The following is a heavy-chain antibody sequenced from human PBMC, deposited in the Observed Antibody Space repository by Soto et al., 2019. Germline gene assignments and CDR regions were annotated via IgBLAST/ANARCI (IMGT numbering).Heavy chain of an antibody. D-gene: IGHD3-22*01. CDR3: ARVNERDYYDSSGSFDP. J-gene: IGHJ5*02. CDR1: GGSISSSSYY. V-gene: IGHV4-39*01. Sequence: QLQLQESGPGLVKPSETLSLTCTVSGGSISSSSYYWGWIRQPPGKGLEWIGSIYYSGSTYYNPSLKSRVTISVDTSKHPFSLKLSSVTAADTAVYYCARVNERDYYDSSGSFDPWGQGTLVTVSS. CDR2: IYYSGST.